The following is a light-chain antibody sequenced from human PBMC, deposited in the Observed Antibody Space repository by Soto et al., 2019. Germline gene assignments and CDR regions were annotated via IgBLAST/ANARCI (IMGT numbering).Light chain of an antibody. CDR3: QQYGSSPRT. V-gene: IGKV3-20*01. CDR1: QSVSSSY. J-gene: IGKJ1*01. CDR2: GTS. Sequence: EIVLTKSPGTLSLSPGDRATLFCRASQSVSSSYLAWYQQKPGQAPRLLIFGTSSRATGIPDRFSGSGSGTDFTLTISRLEPEDFAVYYCQQYGSSPRTFGQGTKVEVK.